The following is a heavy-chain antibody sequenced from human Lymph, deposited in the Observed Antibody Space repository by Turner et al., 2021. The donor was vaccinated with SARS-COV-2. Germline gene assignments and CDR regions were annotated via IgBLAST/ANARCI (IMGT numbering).Heavy chain of an antibody. Sequence: VQLVQSGAEVKKPGESRKISCTGSGYSFTTYWIGWVRQMPGEGLEWMGIIYPGDSDNRYSPSFQGQVTISADKSISTAYLQWSSLKASDTAMYYCARREWGGSLGHIDYWGQGTLVAVSS. D-gene: IGHD3-3*01. V-gene: IGHV5-51*01. CDR2: IYPGDSDN. CDR3: ARREWGGSLGHIDY. CDR1: GYSFTTYW. J-gene: IGHJ4*02.